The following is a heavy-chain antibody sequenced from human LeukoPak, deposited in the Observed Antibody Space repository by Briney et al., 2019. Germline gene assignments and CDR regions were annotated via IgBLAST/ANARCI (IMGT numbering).Heavy chain of an antibody. CDR2: INDSGST. CDR3: ARDGEMATIENYFEY. CDR1: GGSLSDYY. D-gene: IGHD5-24*01. J-gene: IGHJ4*02. V-gene: IGHV4-34*01. Sequence: SETLSLTCAVYGGSLSDYYWSWIRQPPGKGLEWIGEINDSGSTNYNPSLKSRVTISVDTSKNQFSLNLSSVTAADTAVYYCARDGEMATIENYFEYWGQGTLVTVSS.